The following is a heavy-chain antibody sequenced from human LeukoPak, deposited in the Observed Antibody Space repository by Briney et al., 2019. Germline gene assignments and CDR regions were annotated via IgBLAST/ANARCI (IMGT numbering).Heavy chain of an antibody. D-gene: IGHD3-10*01. CDR1: GFTVSSNY. CDR2: IYSGGRT. CDR3: ARVLSGRGSLYSYYYYMGV. V-gene: IGHV3-53*01. J-gene: IGHJ6*03. Sequence: GGSLRLSCAASGFTVSSNYMIWVRQAPGKGLEWVSVIYSGGRTYYVDSVKGRFTISRDISKNTLYLQMNSLRAEDTAVYYCARVLSGRGSLYSYYYYMGVWGKGTTVTISS.